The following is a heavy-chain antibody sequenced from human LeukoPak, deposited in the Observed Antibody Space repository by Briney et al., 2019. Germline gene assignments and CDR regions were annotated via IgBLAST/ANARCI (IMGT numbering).Heavy chain of an antibody. Sequence: SETLSLTCAFYGGSFSGYYWSWIRQPPGKGLEWIGEINHSGSTNYNPSLKSRVTISVDTSKNQFSLKLSSVTAADTAVYYCARTSIAARPDYFDYWGQGTLDTVSS. D-gene: IGHD6-6*01. V-gene: IGHV4-34*01. J-gene: IGHJ4*02. CDR1: GGSFSGYY. CDR2: INHSGST. CDR3: ARTSIAARPDYFDY.